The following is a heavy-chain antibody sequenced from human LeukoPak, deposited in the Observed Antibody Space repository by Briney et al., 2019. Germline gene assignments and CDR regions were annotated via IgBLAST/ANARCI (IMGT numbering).Heavy chain of an antibody. Sequence: GGSVRVSCTASGYTFTSYYMHWVRQAPGQGLEWMGIINPSGGGTNYAETVKGRVTITRDNSTSTVYMELSSLRSEDTAVYYCARGSGSHLGDYWGQGTLLTVSS. V-gene: IGHV1-46*04. J-gene: IGHJ4*02. CDR3: ARGSGSHLGDY. CDR2: INPSGGGT. D-gene: IGHD1-26*01. CDR1: GYTFTSYY.